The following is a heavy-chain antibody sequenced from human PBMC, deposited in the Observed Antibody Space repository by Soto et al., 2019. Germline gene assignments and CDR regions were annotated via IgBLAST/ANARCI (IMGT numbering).Heavy chain of an antibody. CDR1: GGSVSDKTYY. CDR3: ARTTAVPNTLRSRYYFDY. J-gene: IGHJ4*02. D-gene: IGHD4-17*01. CDR2: SYYSETT. Sequence: PSETLSLTCSVSGGSVSDKTYYWSWIRPSRGKGLGWNGYSYYSETTNYNPSPNSQVTISLDTSKNQFYLRLDSVTAADTALYYCARTTAVPNTLRSRYYFDYWGQGTLVTVSS. V-gene: IGHV4-61*01.